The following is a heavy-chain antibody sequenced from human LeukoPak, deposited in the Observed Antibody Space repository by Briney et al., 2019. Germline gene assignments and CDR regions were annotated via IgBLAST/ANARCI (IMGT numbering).Heavy chain of an antibody. CDR2: ISSSGSTI. CDR1: GFTFSDYY. D-gene: IGHD1-1*01. Sequence: TGGSLRLSCAASGFTFSDYYMSWIRQTPGKGLEWVSYISSSGSTIYYADSVKGRFTISRDNAKNSLYLQMNSLRAEDTAVYYCARDLAGWNPPIWFDYWGQGTLVTVSS. CDR3: ARDLAGWNPPIWFDY. J-gene: IGHJ4*02. V-gene: IGHV3-11*01.